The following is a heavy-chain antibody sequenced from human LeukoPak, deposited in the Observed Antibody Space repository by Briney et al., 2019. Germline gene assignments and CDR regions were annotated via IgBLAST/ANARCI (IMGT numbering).Heavy chain of an antibody. CDR3: ARDQDSSGWYRTFDY. CDR1: GFTFDDYG. J-gene: IGHJ4*02. D-gene: IGHD6-19*01. CDR2: INWNGGST. Sequence: GGSLRLSCAASGFTFDDYGMSWVRQAPGKGLEWVSGINWNGGSTGYADSVKGRFTISRDNAKNSLYLQMNSLRAKDTALYYCARDQDSSGWYRTFDYWGQGTLVTVSS. V-gene: IGHV3-20*04.